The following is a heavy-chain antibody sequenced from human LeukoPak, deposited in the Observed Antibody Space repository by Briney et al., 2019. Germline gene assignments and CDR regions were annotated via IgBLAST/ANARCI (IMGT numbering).Heavy chain of an antibody. J-gene: IGHJ4*02. CDR2: IKQDGSEK. CDR3: ARGSTTVTPRNFDY. CDR1: AFTLCSYW. D-gene: IGHD4-11*01. Sequence: PGGSLRLSCAASAFTLCSYWVSWVRQAPGKGLEWVANIKQDGSEKYYLDSVKGRVTISRDNAKNSLYLQMNSLRAEDTAVYYCARGSTTVTPRNFDYWGQGTLVTVSS. V-gene: IGHV3-7*05.